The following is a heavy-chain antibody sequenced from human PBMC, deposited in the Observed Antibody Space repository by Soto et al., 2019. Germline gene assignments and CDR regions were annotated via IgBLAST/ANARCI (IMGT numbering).Heavy chain of an antibody. D-gene: IGHD6-19*01. J-gene: IGHJ4*02. V-gene: IGHV3-74*01. CDR2: IHFVGSTT. CDR1: GFPFSSYW. CDR3: ARDAYISGYYQFDY. Sequence: EVQLVDSGGGLVQPGGSLRLSCAASGFPFSSYWRHWVRQVPGKGLVWVSRIHFVGSTTHYADSVKGRFTISRDNAKNTRSMQMNSLRAEDTAVYYCARDAYISGYYQFDYWGQGTLVTVSS.